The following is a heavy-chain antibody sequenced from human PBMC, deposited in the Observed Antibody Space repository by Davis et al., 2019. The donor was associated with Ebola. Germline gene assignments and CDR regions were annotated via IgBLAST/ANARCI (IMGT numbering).Heavy chain of an antibody. CDR1: GFTFSDYH. D-gene: IGHD2-2*01. CDR3: ARDPPNAMPLYYMDV. V-gene: IGHV3-11*04. Sequence: GESLKISCAASGFTFSDYHMSWIRQSPGKGLEWVSYMSTTGSTIYYADSVKGRFIISRDNAKNSLYLQMNSLRVEDTAVYFCARDPPNAMPLYYMDVWDKGTTVTVSS. CDR2: MSTTGSTI. J-gene: IGHJ6*03.